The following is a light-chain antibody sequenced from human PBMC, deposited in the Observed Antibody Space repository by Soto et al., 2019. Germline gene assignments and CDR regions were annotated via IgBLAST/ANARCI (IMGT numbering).Light chain of an antibody. J-gene: IGLJ1*01. CDR2: EVS. V-gene: IGLV2-14*01. CDR1: SSDVGGYNY. CDR3: SSYTDNSNLV. Sequence: QSVLTQPASVSGSPGQSITISCTGTSSDVGGYNYVSWYQQHPDKAPKLILYEVSNRPSGVSNRFSGSKSGNTASLTISGLQTEDGADYYCSSYTDNSNLVLGNGTKVT.